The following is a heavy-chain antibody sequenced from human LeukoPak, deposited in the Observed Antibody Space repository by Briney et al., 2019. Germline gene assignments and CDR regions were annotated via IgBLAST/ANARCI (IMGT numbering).Heavy chain of an antibody. Sequence: SETLSLTRTVSGGSIINYYWSWIRQPPGKGLEWIGYIYYSGSTNYNPSLKSRVTISVDTSKNQFSLKLSSVTAADTAVYYCARLSAVLRYFDWSPYYFDYWGQGTLVTVSS. J-gene: IGHJ4*02. V-gene: IGHV4-59*08. CDR1: GGSIINYY. CDR3: ARLSAVLRYFDWSPYYFDY. D-gene: IGHD3-9*01. CDR2: IYYSGST.